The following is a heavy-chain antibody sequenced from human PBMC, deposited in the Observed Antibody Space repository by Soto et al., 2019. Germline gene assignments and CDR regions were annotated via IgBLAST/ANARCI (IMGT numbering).Heavy chain of an antibody. CDR1: GYTFTSYG. D-gene: IGHD3-10*01. CDR2: ISAYNGNT. V-gene: IGHV1-18*01. J-gene: IGHJ4*02. CDR3: AREYYYGSVPWY. Sequence: QVQLVQSGAEVKKPGASVKVSCKASGYTFTSYGISWVRQAPGQGLEWMGWISAYNGNTNYAQKLQGRVTMTTDTSWSTAYVEVKSLRSDDTAVYFCAREYYYGSVPWYWGQGTLVTVYS.